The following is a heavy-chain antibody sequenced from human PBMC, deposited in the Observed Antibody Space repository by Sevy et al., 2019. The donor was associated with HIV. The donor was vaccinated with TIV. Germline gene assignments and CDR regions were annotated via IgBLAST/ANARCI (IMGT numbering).Heavy chain of an antibody. V-gene: IGHV7-4-1*02. CDR2: INTNTGNP. Sequence: TAVKVSCKASGYTFTRYSMNWVRQAPGQGLEWMGWINTNTGNPTYAQGFTGRFVFSLDTSVSTAYLQISSLKADDTAVYYCARAEVDTAIEGFDYWGQGTLVTVSS. J-gene: IGHJ4*02. CDR1: GYTFTRYS. D-gene: IGHD5-18*01. CDR3: ARAEVDTAIEGFDY.